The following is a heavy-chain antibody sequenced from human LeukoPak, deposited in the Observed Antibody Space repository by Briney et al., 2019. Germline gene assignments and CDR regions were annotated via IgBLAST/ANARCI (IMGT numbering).Heavy chain of an antibody. Sequence: GGSLRLSCAAPLVTFTVTWMAWVRQAPGKGLEWVANIKHDGGTKHSADSVTGRFQESLDNAKNSLDLRGNCLRAQDTAVYYCARDSDGNLDHWGQGTLVTVSS. CDR3: ARDSDGNLDH. V-gene: IGHV3-7*01. D-gene: IGHD4-23*01. CDR2: IKHDGGTK. CDR1: LVTFTVTW. J-gene: IGHJ4*02.